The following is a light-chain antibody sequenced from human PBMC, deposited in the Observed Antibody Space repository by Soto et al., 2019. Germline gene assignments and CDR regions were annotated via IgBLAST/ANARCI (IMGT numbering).Light chain of an antibody. CDR3: SSYSRSINYV. J-gene: IGLJ1*01. Sequence: QSALTQPPSASGSPGQSVTISCTGSNNDIGGYTYVSWYQQLPGKAPKLIIYEVNKRPSGIPDRFSGSKSGNTDYLTVSWLQPEDEAEYFCSSYSRSINYVVWTGTKLTVL. V-gene: IGLV2-8*01. CDR2: EVN. CDR1: NNDIGGYTY.